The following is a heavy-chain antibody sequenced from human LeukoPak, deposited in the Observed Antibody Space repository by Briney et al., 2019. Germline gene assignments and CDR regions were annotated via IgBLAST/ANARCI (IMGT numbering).Heavy chain of an antibody. CDR1: GYTFTGYY. V-gene: IGHV1-2*02. D-gene: IGHD3/OR15-3a*01. CDR2: INPNSGDT. J-gene: IGHJ3*02. CDR3: ARDRPDWGAFDI. Sequence: ASVKVSCKASGYTFTGYYMHWVRQAPGQGLEWMGWINPNSGDTNYAQKFQGRVTMTRDTSISTAYMELSRLRSDDTAVYYCARDRPDWGAFDIWGQGTMVTVSS.